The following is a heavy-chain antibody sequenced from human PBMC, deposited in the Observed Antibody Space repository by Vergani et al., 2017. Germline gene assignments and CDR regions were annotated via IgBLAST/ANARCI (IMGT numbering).Heavy chain of an antibody. CDR1: GFTFSSYS. J-gene: IGHJ6*03. CDR3: ATVVSGYYYYMDV. CDR2: ISGSGGST. V-gene: IGHV3-23*04. D-gene: IGHD2-21*01. Sequence: EVQLVESGGGLVKPGGSRRLSGAASGFTFSSYSMNWVRQAPGKGLEWVSAISGSGGSTYYADSVKGRFTISRDNSKNTLYLQMNSLRAEDTAVYYCATVVSGYYYYMDVWGKGTTVTVSS.